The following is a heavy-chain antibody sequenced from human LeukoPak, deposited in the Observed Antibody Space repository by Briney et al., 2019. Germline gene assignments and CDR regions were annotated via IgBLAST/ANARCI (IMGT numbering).Heavy chain of an antibody. V-gene: IGHV1-18*01. CDR1: GYTFTSYG. Sequence: GASVKVSCKASGYTFTSYGISWVRQAPGQGLEWMGWISAYNGNTNYAQKLQGRVTVTTDTSTSTAYMELRSLRSDDTAVYYCARVVLEYYYDSSGYSLGNWFDPWGQGTLVTVSS. D-gene: IGHD3-22*01. CDR2: ISAYNGNT. J-gene: IGHJ5*02. CDR3: ARVVLEYYYDSSGYSLGNWFDP.